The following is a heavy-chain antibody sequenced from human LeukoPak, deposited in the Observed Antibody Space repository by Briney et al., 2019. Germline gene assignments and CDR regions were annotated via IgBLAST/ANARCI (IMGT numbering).Heavy chain of an antibody. D-gene: IGHD4-17*01. Sequence: PSETLSLTCTVSGGSFSSGGYYWSWIGQHPGKGLEWIGYIYYSGSTYYNPSLKSRVTISVDTSKNQFSLKLSSVTAADTAVYYCARVRPSLNGLYYYYGMDVWGQGTTVTVSS. J-gene: IGHJ6*02. V-gene: IGHV4-31*03. CDR2: IYYSGST. CDR3: ARVRPSLNGLYYYYGMDV. CDR1: GGSFSSGGYY.